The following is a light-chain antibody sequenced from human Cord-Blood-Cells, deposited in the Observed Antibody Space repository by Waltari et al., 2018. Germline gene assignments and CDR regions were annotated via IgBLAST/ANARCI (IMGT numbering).Light chain of an antibody. CDR2: DNN. CDR3: GTWDSSLSAVV. CDR1: SSNLGNHY. V-gene: IGLV1-51*01. J-gene: IGLJ2*01. Sequence: QSVLTQPPSVSAAPGQKVTISCSGSSSNLGNHYVPWYQQLPGTAPKLLIYDNNKRPSGIPDRFSGSKSGTSATLGITGLQTGDEADYYCGTWDSSLSAVVFGGGTKLTVL.